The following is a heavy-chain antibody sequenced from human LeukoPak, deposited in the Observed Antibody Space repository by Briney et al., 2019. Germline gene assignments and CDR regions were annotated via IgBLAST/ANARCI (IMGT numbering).Heavy chain of an antibody. CDR1: GDSVSNNDGA. CDR3: AGGYAFDV. V-gene: IGHV6-1*01. Sequence: SQTLSLTCAISGDSVSNNDGAWNWIRQSPSRGLEWLGRTYYRSQWYNDYARSVMGRISVDPDTSKNQFSLQLRSVTPDDTAVYYCAGGYAFDVWGQGTTVIVSS. J-gene: IGHJ3*01. CDR2: TYYRSQWYN.